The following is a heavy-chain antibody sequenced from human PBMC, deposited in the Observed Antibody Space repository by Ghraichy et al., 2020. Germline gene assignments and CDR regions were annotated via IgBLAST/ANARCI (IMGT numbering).Heavy chain of an antibody. CDR3: ARRDIAAPYYYGMDV. CDR2: ISGSGGST. CDR1: GFTFSSYA. Sequence: LSLTCAASGFTFSSYAMSWVRQAPGKGLEWVSAISGSGGSTYYADSVKGRFTISRDNSKNTLYLQMNSLRAEDTAVYYCARRDIAAPYYYGMDVWGQGTTVTVSS. J-gene: IGHJ6*02. D-gene: IGHD6-6*01. V-gene: IGHV3-23*01.